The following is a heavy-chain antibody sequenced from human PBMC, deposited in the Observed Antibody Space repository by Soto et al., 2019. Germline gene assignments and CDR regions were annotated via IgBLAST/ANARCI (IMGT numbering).Heavy chain of an antibody. CDR3: ATPPGGGGY. CDR1: GFTVSNNY. Sequence: EVQLVESGGGLIQPGGSLRLSCAVSGFTVSNNYMSWVRQAPGKGLEGVSVIYSGGYTAYGDSVKGRFTISRDNSKNTLYLKMKSPGGGRPAFFSWATPPGGGGYWGQGTLVTVSS. D-gene: IGHD3-10*01. J-gene: IGHJ4*02. V-gene: IGHV3-53*01. CDR2: IYSGGYT.